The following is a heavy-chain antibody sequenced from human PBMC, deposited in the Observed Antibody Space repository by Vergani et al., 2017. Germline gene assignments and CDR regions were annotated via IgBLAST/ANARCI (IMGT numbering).Heavy chain of an antibody. D-gene: IGHD3-3*01. V-gene: IGHV4-39*01. Sequence: QLQLQESGPGLVKPSESLSLTCTVSGASISTDNYYWGWIRQPPGKGLEWIGSIFYSGTTYYNPSLRSRVDISLETSKNQFSLKLSSVTAADTAIYYCARIGNHITIFGVISYWGQGTLVTVSS. CDR2: IFYSGTT. J-gene: IGHJ4*02. CDR3: ARIGNHITIFGVISY. CDR1: GASISTDNYY.